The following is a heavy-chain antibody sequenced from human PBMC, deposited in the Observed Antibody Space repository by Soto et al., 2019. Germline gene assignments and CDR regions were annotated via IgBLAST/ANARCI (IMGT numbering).Heavy chain of an antibody. CDR2: ISSNSDTI. J-gene: IGHJ6*02. Sequence: QPGGSLRLSCVASGFTADDYAMHWVRQAPGKGLEWVSGISSNSDTIDYADSVKGRFTISRDNAKNSLYLQMNSLRAEDTAVYYCARDRYSYYDFWSGSLSYYYYGMDVWGQGTTVTVSS. CDR1: GFTADDYA. D-gene: IGHD3-3*01. CDR3: ARDRYSYYDFWSGSLSYYYYGMDV. V-gene: IGHV3-9*02.